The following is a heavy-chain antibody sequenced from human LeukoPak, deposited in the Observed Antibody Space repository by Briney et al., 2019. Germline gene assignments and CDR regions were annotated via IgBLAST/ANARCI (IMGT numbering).Heavy chain of an antibody. V-gene: IGHV3-13*01. D-gene: IGHD3-22*01. Sequence: PGGSLRLSCAASGFTFSSYDMHWVRQAAGKGLEWVSAIGTAGDTYYPGSVKGRFTISRDNSKNTLYLQMNSLRAEDTAVYYCARSTDAYYDSSQIGGYWGQGTLVTVSS. J-gene: IGHJ4*02. CDR2: IGTAGDT. CDR1: GFTFSSYD. CDR3: ARSTDAYYDSSQIGGY.